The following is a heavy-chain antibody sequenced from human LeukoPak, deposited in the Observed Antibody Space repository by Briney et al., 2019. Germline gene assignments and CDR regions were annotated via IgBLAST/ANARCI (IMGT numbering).Heavy chain of an antibody. J-gene: IGHJ6*02. D-gene: IGHD6-19*01. CDR1: GDSVSRNSAA. Sequence: SQTLSLTCAISGDSVSRNSAAWNWIRQSPSRGLEWLGRTYYRSKWYNDYAVSVKSRITINPDTSKNQFSLQLNSVTPEDTAVYYCARGIGYSSGWYWGRGYYYYGMDVWGQGTTVTVSS. V-gene: IGHV6-1*01. CDR2: TYYRSKWYN. CDR3: ARGIGYSSGWYWGRGYYYYGMDV.